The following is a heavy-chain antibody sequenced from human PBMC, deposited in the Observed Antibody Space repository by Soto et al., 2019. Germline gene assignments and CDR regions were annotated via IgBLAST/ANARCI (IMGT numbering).Heavy chain of an antibody. Sequence: SETLSLTCTVSGVSISSSSYYWGWIRQPPGKGLEWIGSVYYSGSTYYNPSLKSRVTISVDTSKNQFSLKLSSVTAADTAVYYCARHQDSSGWFSPHYGMDVWGQGTTVTVSS. D-gene: IGHD6-19*01. CDR3: ARHQDSSGWFSPHYGMDV. CDR1: GVSISSSSYY. V-gene: IGHV4-39*01. J-gene: IGHJ6*02. CDR2: VYYSGST.